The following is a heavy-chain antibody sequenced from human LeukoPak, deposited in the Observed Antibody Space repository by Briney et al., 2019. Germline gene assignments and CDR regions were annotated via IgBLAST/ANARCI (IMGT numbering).Heavy chain of an antibody. J-gene: IGHJ4*02. Sequence: GRSLRLSCAASGFTFSDYPVHWVRQAPGKGLEWVSYISSGSTTIYYAGSVNGRFIISRDNAKNSLYLQMNSLRDEDTAVYYCVRDYRYNYDYWGQGTLVTVSS. CDR2: ISSGSTTI. D-gene: IGHD1-1*01. CDR1: GFTFSDYP. V-gene: IGHV3-48*02. CDR3: VRDYRYNYDY.